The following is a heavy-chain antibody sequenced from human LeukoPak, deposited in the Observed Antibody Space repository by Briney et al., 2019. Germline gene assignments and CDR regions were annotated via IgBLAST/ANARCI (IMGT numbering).Heavy chain of an antibody. J-gene: IGHJ4*02. CDR2: VSDTGIT. CDR3: ARHVKDIVVVPAAYYFDY. V-gene: IGHV4-59*08. CDR1: GGSMKNSF. Sequence: SETLSLTCSVSGGSMKNSFWSWIRQPPGKGLEWIGYVSDTGITNSNPSLKSRVTISVDTSKNQFSLKLSSVTAADTAVYYCARHVKDIVVVPAAYYFDYWGQGTLVTVSS. D-gene: IGHD2-2*01.